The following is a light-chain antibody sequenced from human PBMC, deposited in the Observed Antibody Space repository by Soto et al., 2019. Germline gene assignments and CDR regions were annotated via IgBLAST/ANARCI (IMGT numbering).Light chain of an antibody. V-gene: IGLV2-11*01. J-gene: IGLJ1*01. CDR1: SSDVGGYNY. CDR3: AARDHSLRGPV. Sequence: QSAASPPRSVTVSIGEAVTISCTGTSSDVGGYNYVSWYQQHPGKAPKLMIYDVSKRPSGVPDRFSGSKSGTSASLAISGLLSDDEAAYSCAARDHSLRGPVVGT. CDR2: DVS.